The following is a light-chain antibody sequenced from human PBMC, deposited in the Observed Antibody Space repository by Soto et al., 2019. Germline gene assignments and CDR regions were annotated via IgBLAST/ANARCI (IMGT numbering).Light chain of an antibody. CDR2: GTS. CDR1: QNVAGN. Sequence: EIVMTQSPVTLSVSPGERAALSCRAIQNVAGNFAWYQQRPGQAPRVLIYGTSTRATGVPARFSGSGSGTDFTLTISSLQSEDFAVYYCQQYNNWPYTFGQGTRLEIK. V-gene: IGKV3-15*01. J-gene: IGKJ2*01. CDR3: QQYNNWPYT.